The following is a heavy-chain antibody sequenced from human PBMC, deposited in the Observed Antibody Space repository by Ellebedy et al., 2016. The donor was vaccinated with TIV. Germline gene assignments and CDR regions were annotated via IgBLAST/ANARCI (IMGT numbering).Heavy chain of an antibody. CDR2: INHGGST. CDR3: ARVSPLIVVTSGPMDV. J-gene: IGHJ6*03. CDR1: GGSFSGYY. Sequence: SETLSLXXAVYGGSFSGYYWSWIRQPPGKGLEWIGEINHGGSTNYNPSLKSRVTILVDTSKNQFSLKLSSVTAADTAVYYCARVSPLIVVTSGPMDVWGKGTTVTVSS. V-gene: IGHV4-34*01. D-gene: IGHD3-22*01.